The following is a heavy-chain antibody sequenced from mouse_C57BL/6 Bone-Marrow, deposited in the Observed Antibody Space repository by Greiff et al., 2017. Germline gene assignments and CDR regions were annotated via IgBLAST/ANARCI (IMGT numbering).Heavy chain of an antibody. V-gene: IGHV5-6*01. CDR1: GFTFSSYG. CDR2: ISSGGSYT. J-gene: IGHJ2*01. D-gene: IGHD1-1*01. CDR3: ARHRLRSPFDY. Sequence: EVMLVESGGDLVKPGGSLKLSCAASGFTFSSYGMSWVRQTPDKRLEWFATISSGGSYTYYPDSVKGRFTISRDNAKNTLYLQMSSLKSEDTAMYYCARHRLRSPFDYWGQGTTLTVSS.